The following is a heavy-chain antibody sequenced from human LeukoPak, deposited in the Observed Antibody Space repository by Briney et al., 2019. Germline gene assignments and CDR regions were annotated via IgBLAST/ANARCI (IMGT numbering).Heavy chain of an antibody. CDR3: ARVLDTYYDFWSGSAFDP. CDR2: IYYSGST. CDR1: GGSISSGDYY. Sequence: PSETLSLSCTVSGGSISSGDYYWSWLRQPPGKGLEWIGYIYYSGSTYYNPSLKSRVTISVDTSKNQVSLKLSSVTAAETAVSYCARVLDTYYDFWSGSAFDPWGQGTLVTVSS. V-gene: IGHV4-30-4*08. J-gene: IGHJ5*02. D-gene: IGHD3-3*01.